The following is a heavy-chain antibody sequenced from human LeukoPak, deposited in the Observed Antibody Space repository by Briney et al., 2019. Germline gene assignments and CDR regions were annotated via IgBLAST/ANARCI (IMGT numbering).Heavy chain of an antibody. CDR3: ASSEAGQITI. CDR2: ISYDGSNK. Sequence: PGGSLRLSCAASGFTFSSYAMHWVRQAPGKGLEWVAVISYDGSNKYYADSVKGRFTISRDNSKNSLYLQMNSLRAEDTAVYFCASSEAGQITIWGQGTLVTVSS. CDR1: GFTFSSYA. J-gene: IGHJ4*02. D-gene: IGHD3-3*01. V-gene: IGHV3-30-3*01.